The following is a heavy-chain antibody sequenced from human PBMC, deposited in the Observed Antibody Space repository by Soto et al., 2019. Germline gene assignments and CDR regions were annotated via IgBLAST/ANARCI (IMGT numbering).Heavy chain of an antibody. CDR3: ARGGRWLQLLAYNWFDP. D-gene: IGHD5-12*01. J-gene: IGHJ5*02. V-gene: IGHV4-34*01. CDR2: INHSGST. Sequence: PSETLSLTCAVYGGSFSGYYWSWIRQPPGKGLEWIGEINHSGSTNYNPSLKSRVTISVDTSKNQFSLKLSSVTAADTAVYYCARGGRWLQLLAYNWFDPWGQGTLVTVS. CDR1: GGSFSGYY.